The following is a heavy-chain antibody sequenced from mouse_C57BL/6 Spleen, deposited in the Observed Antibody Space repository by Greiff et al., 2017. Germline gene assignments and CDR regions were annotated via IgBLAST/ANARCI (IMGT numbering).Heavy chain of an antibody. CDR3: DKAYYSRYYYAMDY. J-gene: IGHJ4*01. CDR1: GFSLTSYA. D-gene: IGHD2-5*01. V-gene: IGHV2-9-1*01. Sequence: QVQLQQSGPGLVAPSQSLSITCTVSGFSLTSYAISWVRQPPGKGLEWLGVIWTGGGTNYNSALKSRLSISKDNSKSQVFLKINSLQTANTARYYWDKAYYSRYYYAMDYWGQGTSVTVSS. CDR2: IWTGGGT.